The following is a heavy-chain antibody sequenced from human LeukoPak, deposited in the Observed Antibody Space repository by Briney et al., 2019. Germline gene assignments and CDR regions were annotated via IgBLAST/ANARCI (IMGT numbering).Heavy chain of an antibody. CDR1: GGSLSSYY. D-gene: IGHD2-2*01. Sequence: SETLSLTCTVSGGSLSSYYRSWIRQPPGKGLEWIGYIYYSGSTNYNPSLKSRVTISVDTSKNQFSLKLSSVTAADTAVYYCAVGGYQDDYYYYYGMDVWGQGTTVTVSS. CDR2: IYYSGST. CDR3: AVGGYQDDYYYYYGMDV. J-gene: IGHJ6*02. V-gene: IGHV4-59*01.